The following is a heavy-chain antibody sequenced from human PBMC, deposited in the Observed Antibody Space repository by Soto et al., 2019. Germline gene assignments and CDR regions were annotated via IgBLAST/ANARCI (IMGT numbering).Heavy chain of an antibody. CDR2: IRSKAYGGTT. V-gene: IGHV3-49*03. CDR3: TRPLRIAAAGSAFDI. Sequence: GGSLRLSCTASGFTFGDYAMSWFRQAPGKGLEWVGFIRSKAYGGTTEYAASVKGRFTISRDDSKSIAYLQMNNLKTEDTAVYYCTRPLRIAAAGSAFDIWGQGTMVTVSS. J-gene: IGHJ3*02. CDR1: GFTFGDYA. D-gene: IGHD6-13*01.